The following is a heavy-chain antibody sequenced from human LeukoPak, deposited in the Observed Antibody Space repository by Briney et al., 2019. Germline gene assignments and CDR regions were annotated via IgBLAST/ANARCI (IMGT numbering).Heavy chain of an antibody. CDR2: IYTSGST. CDR1: GGSISSYY. Sequence: SETLSLTCTVSGGSISSYYWSWIRQPAGKGLERIGRIYTSGSTNYNPSLKSRVTMSVDTSKNQFSLKLSSVTAADTAVYYCARDRNDFWSGYYNWFDPWGQGTLVTVSS. CDR3: ARDRNDFWSGYYNWFDP. V-gene: IGHV4-4*07. D-gene: IGHD3-3*01. J-gene: IGHJ5*02.